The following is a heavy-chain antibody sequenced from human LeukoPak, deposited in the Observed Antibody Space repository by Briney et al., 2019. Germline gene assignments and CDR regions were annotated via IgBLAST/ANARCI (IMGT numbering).Heavy chain of an antibody. D-gene: IGHD6-19*01. Sequence: SVTVSCKTPRDIFSSYTLTWVRQAPGQGLEWMVGIIPAFGTPHYTQKFRGRLTMTLDESTSTAYMELSSLRSDDTAVYYCASIALAGADFDSWGQGTLVVVSS. CDR1: RDIFSSYT. J-gene: IGHJ4*02. CDR3: ASIALAGADFDS. V-gene: IGHV1-69*13. CDR2: IIPAFGTP.